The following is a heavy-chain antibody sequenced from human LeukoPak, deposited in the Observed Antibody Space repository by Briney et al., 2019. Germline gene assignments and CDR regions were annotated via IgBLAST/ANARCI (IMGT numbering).Heavy chain of an antibody. Sequence: GGSLRLSCAASAFTFSGSAMHGVRRSSGKGLEGIGRYRSKDDSYATAYAASVKGKFTISRDDSENTAYLQMNSLKTEDTAVYYCTRPSHSYGTDAFDIWGQGTMVTVSS. V-gene: IGHV3-73*01. CDR3: TRPSHSYGTDAFDI. CDR2: YRSKDDSYAT. D-gene: IGHD1-14*01. CDR1: AFTFSGSA. J-gene: IGHJ3*02.